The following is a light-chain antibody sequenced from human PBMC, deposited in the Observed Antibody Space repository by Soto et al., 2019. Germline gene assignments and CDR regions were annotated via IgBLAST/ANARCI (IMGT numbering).Light chain of an antibody. CDR1: NSNVGSYY. CDR2: RAN. V-gene: IGLV1-47*01. CDR3: ASWDDSLSGVV. J-gene: IGLJ2*01. Sequence: QSVLTQPPSASGTPGQRVTISCSGSNSNVGSYYVYWYQQLPGTAPKLLIYRANQRPSGVPDRFSGSKSGTSASLAISGLRSEDEADYYCASWDDSLSGVVFGGGTKLTVL.